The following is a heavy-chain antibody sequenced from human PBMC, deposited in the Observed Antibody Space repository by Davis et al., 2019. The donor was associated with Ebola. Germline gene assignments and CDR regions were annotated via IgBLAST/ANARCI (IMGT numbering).Heavy chain of an antibody. CDR2: ISGYNGNT. D-gene: IGHD2-15*01. Sequence: ASVQVSCKASGGTFSSYAITWVRQAPGQGLEWVGWISGYNGNTNYAQKFQGRVTMTTDTSTSTAYMELRTLGSEDTAVYYCAREPQPLGGSCYSLGCYFDYWGQGTLVTVSS. CDR3: AREPQPLGGSCYSLGCYFDY. CDR1: GGTFSSYA. J-gene: IGHJ4*02. V-gene: IGHV1-18*01.